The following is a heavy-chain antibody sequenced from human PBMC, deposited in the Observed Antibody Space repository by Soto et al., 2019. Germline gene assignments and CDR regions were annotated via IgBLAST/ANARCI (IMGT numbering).Heavy chain of an antibody. Sequence: SETLSLTCAVSGGSFSGFYWSWIRQPPGKGLEWIGAINHSGSTNYNPSLKSRVTISVDTSKNQFSLKLSSVTAADTAVYYCARDILRNVWGSYRSYYYYYYGMDVWGQGTTVTVSS. D-gene: IGHD3-16*02. CDR3: ARDILRNVWGSYRSYYYYYYGMDV. CDR2: INHSGST. J-gene: IGHJ6*02. CDR1: GGSFSGFY. V-gene: IGHV4-34*01.